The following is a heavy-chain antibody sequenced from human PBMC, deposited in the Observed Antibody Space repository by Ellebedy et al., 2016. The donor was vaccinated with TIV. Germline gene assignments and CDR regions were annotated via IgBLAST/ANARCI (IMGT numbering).Heavy chain of an antibody. V-gene: IGHV3-7*01. CDR2: IKQDGSEK. CDR1: GFTFSSYW. CDR3: ARVVSIAAAGTYYFDY. Sequence: PGGSLRLSCAASGFTFSSYWMSWVRQAPGKGLEWVANIKQDGSEKYYVDSVKGRFTISRDNAKNSLYLQMNSLRAEDTAVYYCARVVSIAAAGTYYFDYWGQGTLVTVSS. D-gene: IGHD6-13*01. J-gene: IGHJ4*02.